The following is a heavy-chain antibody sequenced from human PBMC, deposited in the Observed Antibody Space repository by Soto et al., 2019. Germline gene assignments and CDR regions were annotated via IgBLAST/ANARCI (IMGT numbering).Heavy chain of an antibody. CDR3: AHRVLRTVFGLVTTTAIYFDF. CDR1: GFSLTTSGVG. J-gene: IGHJ4*02. V-gene: IGHV2-5*02. Sequence: QITLNESGPTVVRPTETLTLTCRFSGFSLTTSGVGVGWIRQSPGKAPEGLALIYWDDDKRYSASLKSRLTITKDTSKNQVVLTVSDLDPTDTATYYCAHRVLRTVFGLVTTTAIYFDFWGQGTPFAVSS. D-gene: IGHD3-3*01. CDR2: IYWDDDK.